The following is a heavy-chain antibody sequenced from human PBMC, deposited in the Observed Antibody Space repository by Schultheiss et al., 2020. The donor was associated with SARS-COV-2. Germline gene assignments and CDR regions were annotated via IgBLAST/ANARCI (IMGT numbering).Heavy chain of an antibody. J-gene: IGHJ5*02. CDR2: IHHGGNT. CDR1: GGSISSYY. V-gene: IGHV4-38-2*02. CDR3: AHSASSVGWFDP. Sequence: SQTLSLTCTVSGGSISSYYWGWIRQPPGKGLEWIGSIHHGGNTYYNPSLKSRVTISVDTSKNQFSLRVRSVTATDTAIYYCAHSASSVGWFDPWGQGILVTVSS. D-gene: IGHD1-26*01.